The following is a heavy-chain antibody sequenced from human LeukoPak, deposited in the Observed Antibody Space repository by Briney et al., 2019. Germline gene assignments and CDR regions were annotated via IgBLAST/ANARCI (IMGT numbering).Heavy chain of an antibody. D-gene: IGHD2/OR15-2a*01. V-gene: IGHV3-7*03. CDR2: LKQDGSEE. CDR1: GCTFNTYW. Sequence: GGSLRLSCAASGCTFNTYWMSWVRQAPGKGLEWVANLKQDGSEEYYVDSVKGRFTISRDNAKNSLYLQMNSLRAEDTAVYYCARAEYCYYCGMDVWGQGTTVIVSS. J-gene: IGHJ6*02. CDR3: ARAEYCYYCGMDV.